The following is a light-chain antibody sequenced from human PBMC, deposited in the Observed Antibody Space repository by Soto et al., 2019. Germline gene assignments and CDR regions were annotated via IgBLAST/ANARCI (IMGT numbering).Light chain of an antibody. Sequence: EIVLTQSPATLSLSPGERDTLSCRASQSVSSYLAWYQQKPGQAPRLLIYDASNRATGIPARFSGSGSGTDFTLTICSLEPEDFAVYYCQQRSNWPPTLGQGTRLEIK. CDR1: QSVSSY. CDR2: DAS. CDR3: QQRSNWPPT. V-gene: IGKV3-11*01. J-gene: IGKJ5*01.